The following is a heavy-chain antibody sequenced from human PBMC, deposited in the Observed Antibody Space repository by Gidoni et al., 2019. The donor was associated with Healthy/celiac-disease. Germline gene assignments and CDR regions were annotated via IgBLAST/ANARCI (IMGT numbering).Heavy chain of an antibody. CDR1: GFTFSSYR. D-gene: IGHD3-3*01. CDR3: ARDLGLSDFWSGYYRYYYYGMDV. Sequence: EVQLVESGGGLVKPGGSLRLPCAASGFTFSSYRMNWVRQAPGKGLEWVSSISSSSSYIYYADSVKGRFTISRDNAKNSLYLQMNSLRAEDTAVYYCARDLGLSDFWSGYYRYYYYGMDVWGQGTTVTVSS. CDR2: ISSSSSYI. J-gene: IGHJ6*02. V-gene: IGHV3-21*01.